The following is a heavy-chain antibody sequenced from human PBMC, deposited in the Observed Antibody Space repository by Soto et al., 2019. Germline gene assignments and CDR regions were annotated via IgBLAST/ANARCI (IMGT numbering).Heavy chain of an antibody. D-gene: IGHD3-16*02. V-gene: IGHV3-33*01. J-gene: IGHJ6*02. CDR1: GFTFSSYG. Sequence: QVQLVESGGGVVQPGKSLRLSCAASGFTFSSYGMHWARQAPGKGLEWVAVIGYDGSNKYYADSVKGRFTISRDNSKNMLYLQMNSLRAEDTAVYYWARDIDGMDVWGQGTTVTVSS. CDR2: IGYDGSNK. CDR3: ARDIDGMDV.